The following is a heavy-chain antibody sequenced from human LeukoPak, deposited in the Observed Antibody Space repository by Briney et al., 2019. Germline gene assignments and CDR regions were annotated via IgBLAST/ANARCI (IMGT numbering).Heavy chain of an antibody. CDR2: ISSTSSTI. V-gene: IGHV3-48*01. CDR1: GFTLSTYS. D-gene: IGHD2-2*01. CDR3: ARGNIGYCSSTSCYEGDY. Sequence: GGSLRLSCAVSGFTLSTYSMNWVRQAPGKGLEWLSYISSTSSTIYYAESVRGRFTISRDIAKNALYLQMNSLRAEDTAVYYCARGNIGYCSSTSCYEGDYWGQGTLVTVSS. J-gene: IGHJ4*02.